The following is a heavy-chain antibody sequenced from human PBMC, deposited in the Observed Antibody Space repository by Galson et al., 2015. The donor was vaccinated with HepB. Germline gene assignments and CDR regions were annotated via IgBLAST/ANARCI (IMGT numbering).Heavy chain of an antibody. D-gene: IGHD6-19*01. Sequence: SLRLSCAASGFTFSRYAMSWVRQAPGKGLEWVSAISGSGGSTYYADSVKGRFTISRDNSKNTLYLQMNSLRAEDTAVYYCAKALNAQWLDPDRYVYWGQGTLVTVSS. CDR1: GFTFSRYA. CDR3: AKALNAQWLDPDRYVY. J-gene: IGHJ4*02. CDR2: ISGSGGST. V-gene: IGHV3-23*01.